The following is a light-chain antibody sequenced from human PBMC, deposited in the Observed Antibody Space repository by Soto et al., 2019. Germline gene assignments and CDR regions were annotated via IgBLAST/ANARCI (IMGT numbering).Light chain of an antibody. Sequence: DIQMTQSPSTLAASVGDTVTMTCRGSSKWLAWYQKKPGKAPKLLFYDVSNLERGVPPRFSGSTSGAESTLTITGLQPDDLGTYYCQHTPDFTFGQGTKVEIK. CDR2: DVS. CDR3: QHTPDFT. J-gene: IGKJ2*01. V-gene: IGKV1-5*01. CDR1: SKW.